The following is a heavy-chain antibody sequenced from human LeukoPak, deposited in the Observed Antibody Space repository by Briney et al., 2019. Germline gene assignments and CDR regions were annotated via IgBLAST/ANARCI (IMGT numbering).Heavy chain of an antibody. CDR3: ARGQTNYYGSGTSDY. CDR2: ISSNGGST. J-gene: IGHJ4*02. V-gene: IGHV3-64*01. D-gene: IGHD3-10*01. Sequence: PGGSLRLSCAASGFTFSSYAMHWVRQAPGKGLEYVSAISSNGGSTYYANSVKGRFTISRDNSKNTLYLQMGSLRAEDMAVYYCARGQTNYYGSGTSDYWGQGTLVTVSS. CDR1: GFTFSSYA.